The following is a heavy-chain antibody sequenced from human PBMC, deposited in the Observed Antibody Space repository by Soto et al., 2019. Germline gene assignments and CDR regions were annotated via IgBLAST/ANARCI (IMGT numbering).Heavy chain of an antibody. V-gene: IGHV3-30*18. CDR2: ISYDGSNK. CDR3: AKSRLRFRVSSPFDY. J-gene: IGHJ4*02. CDR1: GFTFSSYG. D-gene: IGHD3-3*01. Sequence: HPGGSLRLSCAASGFTFSSYGMHWVRQAPGKGLEWVAVISYDGSNKYYADSVKGRFTISRDNSKNTLYLQMNSLRAEDTAVYYCAKSRLRFRVSSPFDYWGQGTLVTVSS.